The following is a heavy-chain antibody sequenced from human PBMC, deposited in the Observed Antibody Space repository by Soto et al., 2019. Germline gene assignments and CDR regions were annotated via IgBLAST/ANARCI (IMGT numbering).Heavy chain of an antibody. CDR3: AVGAPIFDY. CDR2: INSDGSST. D-gene: IGHD3-16*01. Sequence: PVGSLGLSCADSGFTFSSYWMHWVRQAPGKGLVWVSRINSDGSSTSYADSVKGRFTISRDNAKNTLYLQMNSLRAEDTAVYYCAVGAPIFDYWGQGTLVTVSS. CDR1: GFTFSSYW. J-gene: IGHJ4*02. V-gene: IGHV3-74*01.